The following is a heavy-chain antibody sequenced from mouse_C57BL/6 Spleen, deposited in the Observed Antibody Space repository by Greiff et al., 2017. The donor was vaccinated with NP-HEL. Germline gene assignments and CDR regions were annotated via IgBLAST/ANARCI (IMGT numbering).Heavy chain of an antibody. CDR1: GFTFSSYG. J-gene: IGHJ2*01. D-gene: IGHD1-1*01. Sequence: DVKLVESGGDLVKPGGSLKLSCAASGFTFSSYGMSWVRQTPDKRLEWVATISSGGSYTYYPDSVKGRFTISRDNAKNTLYLQMSSLKSEDTAMYYCARQGDYGSSRGYFDYWGQGTTLTVSS. V-gene: IGHV5-6*02. CDR2: ISSGGSYT. CDR3: ARQGDYGSSRGYFDY.